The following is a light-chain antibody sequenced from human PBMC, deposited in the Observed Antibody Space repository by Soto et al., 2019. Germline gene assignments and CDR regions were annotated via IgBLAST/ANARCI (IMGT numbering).Light chain of an antibody. V-gene: IGKV3-20*01. CDR3: PHYDSSSRT. J-gene: IGKJ1*01. CDR2: GAY. CDR1: RSLSSTQ. Sequence: EIVLTQSPGTLSLSPGERATLSCRASRSLSSTQLAWYQQKPGQAPRLLIYGAYNRGTGIPDRFSGSGSGTDFTLTITRLEPEDFAVYYCPHYDSSSRTFGQGTKVEIK.